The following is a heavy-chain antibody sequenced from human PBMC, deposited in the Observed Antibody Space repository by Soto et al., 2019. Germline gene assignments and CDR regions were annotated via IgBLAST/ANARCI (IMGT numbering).Heavy chain of an antibody. Sequence: QVQLVQSGAEVKKPGSSVKVSCKASGGTFSSHTINWVRQAPGQGLEWMGRIIPILGITNYAQRFQGRVTIIADKFTSTAYMELSSLRSEDTAVYYCAKDGGRGDDYYYCDMDVWGQGTTVTVSS. J-gene: IGHJ6*02. CDR3: AKDGGRGDDYYYCDMDV. CDR1: GGTFSSHT. V-gene: IGHV1-69*08. D-gene: IGHD1-26*01. CDR2: IIPILGIT.